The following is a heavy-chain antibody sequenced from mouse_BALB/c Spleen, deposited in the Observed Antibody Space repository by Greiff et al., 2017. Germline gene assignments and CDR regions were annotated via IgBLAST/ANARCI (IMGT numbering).Heavy chain of an antibody. Sequence: QVQLQQSGAELVRPGSSVKISCKASGYAFSSYWMNWVKQRPGQGLEWIGQIYPGDGDTNYNGKFKSKATLTVDNSSSTAYMELRSLTSEDSAVYYCARDRYDRIPFAYWGQGTLVTVSA. CDR3: ARDRYDRIPFAY. V-gene: IGHV1-80*01. CDR2: IYPGDGDT. CDR1: GYAFSSYW. J-gene: IGHJ3*01. D-gene: IGHD2-14*01.